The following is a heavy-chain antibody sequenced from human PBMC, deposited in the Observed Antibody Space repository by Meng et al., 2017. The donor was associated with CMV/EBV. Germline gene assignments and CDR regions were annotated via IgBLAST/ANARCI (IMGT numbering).Heavy chain of an antibody. V-gene: IGHV4-39*07. CDR3: ARDYGDLRQDY. CDR2: IYYSGST. Sequence: LLQCSGPGLVEHSETMSLTCTVSGGSISSSSYYWGWIRQSPGKGLEWIGSIYYSGSTYYNPSLKSRVTISVDTSKNQFSLKLSSVTAADTAVYYCARDYGDLRQDYWGQGTLVTVSS. CDR1: GGSISSSSYY. J-gene: IGHJ4*02. D-gene: IGHD4-17*01.